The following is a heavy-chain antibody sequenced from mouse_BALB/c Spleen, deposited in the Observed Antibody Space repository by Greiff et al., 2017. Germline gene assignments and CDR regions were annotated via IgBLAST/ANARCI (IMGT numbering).Heavy chain of an antibody. V-gene: IGHV5-6-3*01. CDR2: INSNGGST. J-gene: IGHJ3*01. CDR3: AREDYDSWFAY. Sequence: EVKLMESGGGLVQPGGSLKLSCAASGFTFSSYGMSWVRQTPDKRLELVATINSNGGSTYYPDSVKGRFTISRDNAKNTLYLQMSSLKSEDTAMYYCAREDYDSWFAYWGQGTLVTVSA. CDR1: GFTFSSYG. D-gene: IGHD2-4*01.